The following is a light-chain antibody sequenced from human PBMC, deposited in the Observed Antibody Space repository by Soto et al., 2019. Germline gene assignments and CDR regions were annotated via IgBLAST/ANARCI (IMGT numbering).Light chain of an antibody. CDR3: QQYNNWPLN. V-gene: IGKV3-15*01. J-gene: IGKJ4*01. CDR1: QSVSSN. CDR2: GAS. Sequence: EVVMTQSPATLSVSLGDRATLSCRASQSVSSNLAWYQQKPGQAPRLLIYGASTRATGIPARFSGSGSGTEFTLTISSLQSEDFAVYSCQQYNNWPLNCGGGNKGAIK.